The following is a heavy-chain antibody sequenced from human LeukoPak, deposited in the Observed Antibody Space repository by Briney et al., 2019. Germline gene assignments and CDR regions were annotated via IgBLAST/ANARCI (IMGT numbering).Heavy chain of an antibody. D-gene: IGHD1-1*01. J-gene: IGHJ4*02. CDR3: AKDPNWEGGY. Sequence: PGGSLRLSCAATGFPFGNSDMNWFRQAPGEGPHWVANINYNGRSTSYADSVKGRFTIARDNSKSMLFLQMNGLRAEDTALYYCAKDPNWEGGYWGQGTLVTVSS. CDR1: GFPFGNSD. V-gene: IGHV3-23*01. CDR2: INYNGRST.